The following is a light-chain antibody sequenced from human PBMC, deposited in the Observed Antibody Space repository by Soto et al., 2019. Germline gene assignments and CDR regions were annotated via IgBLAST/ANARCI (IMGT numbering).Light chain of an antibody. CDR2: EVS. V-gene: IGLV2-14*01. CDR1: SSDVGGYDY. CDR3: SSYTTSSSYV. J-gene: IGLJ1*01. Sequence: QSALTQPASVSGSPGQSITMSCTGTSSDVGGYDYVSWYQQHPGEVPKLIIFEVSSWPAWISNRFSASKSGNTASLTISGLQAEDEADYYCSSYTTSSSYVFGTGTKLTVL.